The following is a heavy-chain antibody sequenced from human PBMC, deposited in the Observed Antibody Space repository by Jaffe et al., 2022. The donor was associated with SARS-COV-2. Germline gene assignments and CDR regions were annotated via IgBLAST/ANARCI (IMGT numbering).Heavy chain of an antibody. V-gene: IGHV1-3*01. J-gene: IGHJ4*02. CDR1: GYSFTTYA. CDR3: AKEENAFDC. D-gene: IGHD1-1*01. Sequence: QAQLVQSGAEVKKPGASVKISCKASGYSFTTYAIHWVRQAPGQRLEWMGWINAGNGNTKYSQKFQGRVTFSRDTSASAAYMDLSSLKSEDTAIYYCAKEENAFDCWGQGTLVTVSS. CDR2: INAGNGNT.